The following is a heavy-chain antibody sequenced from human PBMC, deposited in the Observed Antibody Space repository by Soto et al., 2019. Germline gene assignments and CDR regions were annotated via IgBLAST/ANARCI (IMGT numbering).Heavy chain of an antibody. D-gene: IGHD6-13*01. CDR1: EFTFSTYS. V-gene: IGHV3-30*04. CDR2: ISYDGSNK. CDR3: AKDGGHSSSWYDYYGMDV. Sequence: PGGSLRLSCAASEFTFSTYSMPWVRQAPGKGLEWVAVISYDGSNKYYADSVKGRFTISRDNSKNTLYLQMNSLRAEDTAVYYCAKDGGHSSSWYDYYGMDVWGQGTTVTVSS. J-gene: IGHJ6*02.